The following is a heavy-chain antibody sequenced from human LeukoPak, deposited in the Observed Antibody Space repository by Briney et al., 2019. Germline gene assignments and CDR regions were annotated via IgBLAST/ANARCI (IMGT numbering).Heavy chain of an antibody. J-gene: IGHJ4*02. CDR3: AGGGGWVFDL. CDR1: GFTFTGYR. V-gene: IGHV3-7*01. Sequence: GGSLRLSCAASGFTFTGYRMTWVRQAPGKGLEWVAIIKQDGSEKYYVDSVKGRFTISRDNTKNSLYLQMNSLRAEDTAVYFCAGGGGWVFDLWGQGTLVTVSS. D-gene: IGHD6-19*01. CDR2: IKQDGSEK.